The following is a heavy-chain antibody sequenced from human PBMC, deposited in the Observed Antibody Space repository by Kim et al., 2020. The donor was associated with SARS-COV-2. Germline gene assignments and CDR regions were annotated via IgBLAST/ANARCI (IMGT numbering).Heavy chain of an antibody. CDR3: TSDVGVYCGGDCYSRV. CDR2: IKSKINGGTT. J-gene: IGHJ6*02. Sequence: GGSLRLSCAASGFTFSNAWMNWVRQAPGKGLEWVGRIKSKINGGTTGYAAPVQGRFTISRDDSKNTLYLQMSRLKTEDTAVYYCTSDVGVYCGGDCYSRVWGLGTTVTVSS. CDR1: GFTFSNAW. D-gene: IGHD2-21*02. V-gene: IGHV3-15*01.